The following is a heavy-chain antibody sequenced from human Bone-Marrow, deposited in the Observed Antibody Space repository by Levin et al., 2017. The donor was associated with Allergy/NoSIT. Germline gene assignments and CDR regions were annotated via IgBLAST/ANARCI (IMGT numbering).Heavy chain of an antibody. Sequence: ASVKVSCKTSGYTFTAYYIHWVRQAPGQGLEWMGWIDPKNGGTKFAQKFQGRVTMTGDTSISTAYMDLSRLTSDDTAVYYCARGGSYHGFDIWGQGTMVTVSS. D-gene: IGHD1-26*01. J-gene: IGHJ3*02. V-gene: IGHV1-2*02. CDR2: IDPKNGGT. CDR3: ARGGSYHGFDI. CDR1: GYTFTAYY.